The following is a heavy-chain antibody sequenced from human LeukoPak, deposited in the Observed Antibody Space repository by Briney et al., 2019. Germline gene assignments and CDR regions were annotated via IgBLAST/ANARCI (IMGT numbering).Heavy chain of an antibody. CDR1: GFTFSRYW. D-gene: IGHD6-13*01. CDR2: IKEEGSEK. V-gene: IGHV3-7*01. CDR3: AREGPPHSSRFKYYCFCMDV. Sequence: PGGSLRLSCAASGFTFSRYWMSWVRQAPGKGLEWVANIKEEGSEKNYVDSVRGRFTISRDNAKNSLYLQMNSLRAEDTAVYYCAREGPPHSSRFKYYCFCMDVGGKGTTVTVSS. J-gene: IGHJ6*03.